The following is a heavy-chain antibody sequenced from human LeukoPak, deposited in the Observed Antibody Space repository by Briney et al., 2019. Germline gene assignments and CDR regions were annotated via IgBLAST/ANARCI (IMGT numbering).Heavy chain of an antibody. Sequence: GGSLRLSCAASGFTFSTYSMNRVRQAPGKGLEWVSYISSSGSTKYYADSVKGRFTISRDNARNSLYLQMNSLRAEDTAVYFCARGGLSIMGYWGQGTLVTVSS. D-gene: IGHD2/OR15-2a*01. CDR1: GFTFSTYS. J-gene: IGHJ4*02. CDR2: ISSSGSTK. V-gene: IGHV3-48*01. CDR3: ARGGLSIMGY.